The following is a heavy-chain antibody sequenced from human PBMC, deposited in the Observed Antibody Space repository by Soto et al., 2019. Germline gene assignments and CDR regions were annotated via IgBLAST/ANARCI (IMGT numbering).Heavy chain of an antibody. Sequence: PGGSLRLSCAASGLPFNNYSMNWVRQAPGKGLEWVSYISSSSSTIYSADSVKGRFTISRDNAKNSLYLQMNSLRAEDTAVYYCARDKGRSPLDYWGQGTLVTVSS. V-gene: IGHV3-48*01. D-gene: IGHD2-15*01. J-gene: IGHJ4*02. CDR3: ARDKGRSPLDY. CDR2: ISSSSSTI. CDR1: GLPFNNYS.